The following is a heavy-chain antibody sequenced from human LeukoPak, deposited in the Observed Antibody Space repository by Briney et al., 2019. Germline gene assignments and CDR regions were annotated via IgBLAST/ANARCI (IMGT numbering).Heavy chain of an antibody. D-gene: IGHD3-10*01. CDR2: RWINGRDE. CDR1: GFTFGSGG. Sequence: GASLRLSCAASGFTFGSGGMHGGRRAPGKGREGGAARWINGRDETYVDSVKGRFPIARDNSPLFLQMNSLRPEDTAIYFCARGKGSGRFGYFSYGVDVWGQGTPVTVSS. J-gene: IGHJ6*02. V-gene: IGHV3-33*01. CDR3: ARGKGSGRFGYFSYGVDV.